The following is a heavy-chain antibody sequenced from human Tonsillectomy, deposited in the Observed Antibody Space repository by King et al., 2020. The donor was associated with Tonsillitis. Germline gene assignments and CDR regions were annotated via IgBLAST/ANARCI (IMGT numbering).Heavy chain of an antibody. CDR3: ARGLIEMATPDEYWFDP. V-gene: IGHV4-34*01. CDR2: INHSGST. CDR1: GGSFSGYY. Sequence: VQLQQWGAGLLKPSETLSLTCAVYGGSFSGYYWSWIRQPPGKGLEWIGEINHSGSTNYNPSLKSRVTISVDTSKNQFSLKLSSVTAADTAVYYCARGLIEMATPDEYWFDPWGQGTLVTVSS. D-gene: IGHD5-24*01. J-gene: IGHJ5*02.